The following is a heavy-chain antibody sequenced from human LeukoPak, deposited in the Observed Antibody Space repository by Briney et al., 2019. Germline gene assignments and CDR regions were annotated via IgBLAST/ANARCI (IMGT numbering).Heavy chain of an antibody. CDR1: GYTFTSYD. CDR2: MNPNSGNT. D-gene: IGHD6-6*01. CDR3: ARGPGIAARPFYFDY. Sequence: ASVKVSCRVSGYTFTSYDINWVRQATGQGLEWMGWMNPNSGNTGYAQKFQGRVTMTRNTSISTAYMELSSLRSEDTAVYYCARGPGIAARPFYFDYWGQGTLVTVSS. J-gene: IGHJ4*02. V-gene: IGHV1-8*01.